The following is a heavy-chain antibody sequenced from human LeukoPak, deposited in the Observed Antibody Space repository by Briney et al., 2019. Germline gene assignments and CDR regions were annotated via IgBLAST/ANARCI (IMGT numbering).Heavy chain of an antibody. J-gene: IGHJ4*02. V-gene: IGHV3-53*01. Sequence: GGSLRLSCAASEFTVSSNYMSWVRQASGKGLEWVSVIYSGGYTYYADSVKGRFTISRDNSKNTLYLQMNSLRAEDTAVYYCVRVTGDRVFDYWGQGTLVTVSS. D-gene: IGHD7-27*01. CDR1: EFTVSSNY. CDR3: VRVTGDRVFDY. CDR2: IYSGGYT.